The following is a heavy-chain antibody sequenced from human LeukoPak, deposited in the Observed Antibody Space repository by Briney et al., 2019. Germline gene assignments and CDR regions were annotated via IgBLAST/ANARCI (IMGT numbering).Heavy chain of an antibody. CDR2: IYPGDSDT. CDR3: ARLMRGIAAAGTFSHFDY. J-gene: IGHJ4*02. CDR1: GYSFTSYW. V-gene: IGHV5-51*01. Sequence: GESLKISCKGSGYSFTSYWIGWVRQMPGKGLEWMGIIYPGDSDTRYSPSFQGQVTISADKSISTAYLQWSSLKASDTAMYYCARLMRGIAAAGTFSHFDYWGQGTLVTVSS. D-gene: IGHD6-13*01.